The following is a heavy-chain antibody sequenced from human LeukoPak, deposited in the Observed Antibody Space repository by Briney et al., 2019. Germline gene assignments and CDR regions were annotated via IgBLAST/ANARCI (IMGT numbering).Heavy chain of an antibody. Sequence: SQTLSLTCTVSGGSISSGGYYWSWIRQPAGKGLEWIGRIYTSGSTNYNPSLKSRVTISVDTSKNQFSLKLSSVTAADTAVYYCARDSSGWYDDNWFDPWGQGTLVTVSS. CDR2: IYTSGST. J-gene: IGHJ5*02. D-gene: IGHD6-19*01. V-gene: IGHV4-61*02. CDR1: GGSISSGGYY. CDR3: ARDSSGWYDDNWFDP.